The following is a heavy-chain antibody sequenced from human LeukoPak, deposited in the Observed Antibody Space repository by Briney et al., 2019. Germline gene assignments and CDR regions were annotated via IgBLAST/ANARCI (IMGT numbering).Heavy chain of an antibody. V-gene: IGHV3-21*01. CDR2: ISRNGIYI. CDR1: GFTFNNYT. J-gene: IGHJ5*02. Sequence: PGGSLTLSCAASGFTFNNYTMNWVRQPPGKGLEWVSSISRNGIYIKYVDSVKGRFTVSRDNAKNSLYLQMNSLRAEDTAVYYCARDGLPATVANWFDPWGQGTLVTVSS. CDR3: ARDGLPATVANWFDP. D-gene: IGHD2-15*01.